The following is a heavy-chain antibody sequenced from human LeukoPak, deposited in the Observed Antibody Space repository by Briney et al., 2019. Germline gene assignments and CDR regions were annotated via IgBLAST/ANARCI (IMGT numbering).Heavy chain of an antibody. Sequence: GGSLRLSCAASGFTFDDYAMHWVRQAPGKGLEWVSGISWNGGSIGYADSVKGRFTISRDNAKNSLYLQMISLRAGDTALYYCAKVRVVADTLPGAFDIWGQGTMVTVSS. CDR3: AKVRVVADTLPGAFDI. D-gene: IGHD2-15*01. V-gene: IGHV3-9*01. CDR1: GFTFDDYA. CDR2: ISWNGGSI. J-gene: IGHJ3*02.